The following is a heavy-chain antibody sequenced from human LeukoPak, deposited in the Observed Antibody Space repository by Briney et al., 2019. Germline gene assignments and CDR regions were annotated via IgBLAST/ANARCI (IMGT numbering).Heavy chain of an antibody. Sequence: ASVKVSCKASGYTFTIYYMHWVRQAPGQGLEWMGIINPSGGSTSYAQKFQGRVTMTRDTSTSTVYMELSSLRSEDTAVYYCARDSGPGTYYIHFWGQGTLVTVSS. CDR1: GYTFTIYY. CDR2: INPSGGST. J-gene: IGHJ4*02. V-gene: IGHV1-46*01. D-gene: IGHD3-10*01. CDR3: ARDSGPGTYYIHF.